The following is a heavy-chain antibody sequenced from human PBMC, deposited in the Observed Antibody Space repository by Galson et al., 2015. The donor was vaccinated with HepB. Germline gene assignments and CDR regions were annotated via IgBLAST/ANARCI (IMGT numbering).Heavy chain of an antibody. CDR3: ASGDGDSTFELGY. J-gene: IGHJ4*02. CDR1: GFTVSSRY. V-gene: IGHV3-53*01. D-gene: IGHD4-17*01. CDR2: IYSGGST. Sequence: SLRLSCAASGFTVSSRYMSWVRQAPGKGLEWVSVIYSGGSTYYADSVKGRFTISRDNSKNTLYVQMNSLRAEDTAVYYCASGDGDSTFELGYWGQGTLVTVSS.